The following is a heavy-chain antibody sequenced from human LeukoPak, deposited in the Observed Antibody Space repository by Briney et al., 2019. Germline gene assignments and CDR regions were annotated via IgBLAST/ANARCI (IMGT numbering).Heavy chain of an antibody. D-gene: IGHD1-26*01. V-gene: IGHV1-46*01. CDR2: INPSGGST. CDR1: GYTFTSYY. CDR3: ARDRGSQSFDY. Sequence: ASVKVSCKASGYTFTSYYIHWVRQAPGRGLEWMGIINPSGGSTSYAQKFQGRVTMTRDMSTSTVYMELSSLRSEDTAVYYCARDRGSQSFDYWGQGTLVTVSS. J-gene: IGHJ4*02.